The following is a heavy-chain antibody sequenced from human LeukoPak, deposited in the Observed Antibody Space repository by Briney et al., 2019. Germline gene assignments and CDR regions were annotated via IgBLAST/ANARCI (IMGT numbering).Heavy chain of an antibody. Sequence: PGGSLRLSCAASGFTFTSYGMHWVRQAPGKGLEWVAFVRYDQVNKYYADSVKGRFTISRDNSKNTLYLQMNSLRPDDTAVYYRTSPTSLGFWGQGTLVTVSS. CDR3: TSPTSLGF. D-gene: IGHD3-10*01. CDR1: GFTFTSYG. J-gene: IGHJ4*02. CDR2: VRYDQVNK. V-gene: IGHV3-30*02.